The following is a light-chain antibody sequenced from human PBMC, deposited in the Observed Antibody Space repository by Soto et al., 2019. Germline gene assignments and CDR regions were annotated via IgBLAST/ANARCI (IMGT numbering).Light chain of an antibody. Sequence: DIQMTQSPSSLSASVGDRVTITCRASQSISSWLAWYQQKPGKVPKLLIYAASSLQSGVPSRFSGSGSGADFTLSISSLQPEDFATYYCQQSSSTPLTFGGGTKVDI. CDR3: QQSSSTPLT. CDR2: AAS. CDR1: QSISSW. V-gene: IGKV1-39*01. J-gene: IGKJ4*01.